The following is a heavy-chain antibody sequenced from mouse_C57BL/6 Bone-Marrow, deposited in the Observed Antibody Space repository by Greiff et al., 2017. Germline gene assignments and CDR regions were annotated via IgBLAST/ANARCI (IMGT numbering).Heavy chain of an antibody. CDR1: GYAITSDY. Sequence: EVLLVESGPGLAKPSQTLSLTCSVTGYAITSDYWNWIRKFPGNKLEYMGYISYSGSTYYNPSLKSRISITRDTSQNKCYLQLNSVTTEVTATCYCARYTGDAMDYWGQGTSVTVSS. J-gene: IGHJ4*01. CDR3: ARYTGDAMDY. V-gene: IGHV3-8*01. CDR2: ISYSGST.